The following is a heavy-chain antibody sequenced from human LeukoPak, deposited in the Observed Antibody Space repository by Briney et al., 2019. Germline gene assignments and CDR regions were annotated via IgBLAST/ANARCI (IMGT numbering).Heavy chain of an antibody. Sequence: ASVKVSCKASGYTFTSYYMHWVRQAPGQGLEWMGIINPSGGSTSYAQKFQGRVTMTRDTSTSTVYMELSSLRSEDTAVYYCAAGYCSGGSCYSDDYWGQGTLVTVSS. CDR2: INPSGGST. CDR3: AAGYCSGGSCYSDDY. D-gene: IGHD2-15*01. V-gene: IGHV1-46*01. J-gene: IGHJ4*02. CDR1: GYTFTSYY.